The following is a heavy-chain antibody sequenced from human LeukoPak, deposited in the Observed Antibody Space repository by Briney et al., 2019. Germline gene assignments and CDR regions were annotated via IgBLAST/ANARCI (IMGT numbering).Heavy chain of an antibody. CDR1: GFTFSSYG. CDR2: IRYDGSNK. CDR3: AKGYVGYCSSTSCSHGGYYYYMDV. D-gene: IGHD2-2*01. J-gene: IGHJ6*03. Sequence: GGSLRLSCAASGFTFSSYGMHWVRQAPGKGLEWVAFIRYDGSNKYYADSVKGRFTISRDNSKNTLYLQMNSLRAEDTAVYYCAKGYVGYCSSTSCSHGGYYYYMDVWGKGTTVTVSS. V-gene: IGHV3-30*02.